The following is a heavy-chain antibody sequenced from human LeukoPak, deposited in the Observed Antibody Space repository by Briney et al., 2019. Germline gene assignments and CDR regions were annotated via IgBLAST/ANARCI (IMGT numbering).Heavy chain of an antibody. CDR3: ARGGWNKFDY. J-gene: IGHJ4*02. CDR1: GGSMNDYY. CDR2: IFYSGTT. Sequence: SETLSLTCTVSGGSMNDYYWSWIRQPPGKGQEWIGFIFYSGTTNYNPSLKSRVTISVDTSKNQFSLKLSSVTAADTAVYYCARGGWNKFDYWGQGTLVTVSS. D-gene: IGHD3-22*01. V-gene: IGHV4-59*01.